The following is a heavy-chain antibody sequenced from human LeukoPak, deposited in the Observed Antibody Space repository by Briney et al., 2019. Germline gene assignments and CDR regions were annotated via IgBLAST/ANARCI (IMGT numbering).Heavy chain of an antibody. CDR1: GGSFSSSSYY. V-gene: IGHV4-39*01. Sequence: PSETLSLTCTVSGGSFSSSSYYWGWIRQPPGKGLEWIGSFYYRGTTYYNPSLKSRVTISVDTSKNHFSLKLSSVAAADTAVYYCAKQGTVFGQYFDSWGQGTLVSVSS. CDR3: AKQGTVFGQYFDS. J-gene: IGHJ4*02. D-gene: IGHD3-3*01. CDR2: FYYRGTT.